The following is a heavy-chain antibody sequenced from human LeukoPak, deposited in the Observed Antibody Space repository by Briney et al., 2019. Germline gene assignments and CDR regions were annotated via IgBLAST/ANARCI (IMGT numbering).Heavy chain of an antibody. J-gene: IGHJ4*02. V-gene: IGHV4-59*01. CDR1: GDSISSYY. CDR2: IYYSGTT. CDR3: ARHSSLAHFDH. Sequence: SETLSLTCTVSGDSISSYYCSWIRQPPGKGLEWIGYIYYSGTTNYNPSHKSRVTIAVDTSKNQFSLKLSSVTAADTVVYYCARHSSLAHFDHWGQGSLVTVSS.